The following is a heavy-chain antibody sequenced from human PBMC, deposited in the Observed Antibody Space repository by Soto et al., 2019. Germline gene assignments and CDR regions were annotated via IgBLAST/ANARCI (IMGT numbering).Heavy chain of an antibody. J-gene: IGHJ4*02. CDR3: ARNYYNSYVFVY. CDR2: IFYTGST. V-gene: IGHV4-31*03. D-gene: IGHD4-4*01. CDR1: GGSINSGGYY. Sequence: PSETLSLTCTVSGGSINSGGYYWSWIRQHPGKGLEWIGKIFYTGSTSYNPSLKSRVNISVDTSKNQFSLKLNSVTAADTAVYYCARNYYNSYVFVYWGQGTLVTVSS.